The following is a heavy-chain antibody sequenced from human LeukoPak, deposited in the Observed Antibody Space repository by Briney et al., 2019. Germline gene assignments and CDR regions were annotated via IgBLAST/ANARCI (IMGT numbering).Heavy chain of an antibody. Sequence: GGSLRLSCEASGSTFSTYAMSWVRQTPGKGLEWVAAISGDNPGTYHASSVRGRFTISRDNSKNTVHLQMNALRAEDAAIYYCAKASVGHCSGAFCYHFDSWGQGTLVTVSS. CDR1: GSTFSTYA. CDR2: ISGDNPGT. J-gene: IGHJ4*02. CDR3: AKASVGHCSGAFCYHFDS. V-gene: IGHV3-23*01. D-gene: IGHD2-15*01.